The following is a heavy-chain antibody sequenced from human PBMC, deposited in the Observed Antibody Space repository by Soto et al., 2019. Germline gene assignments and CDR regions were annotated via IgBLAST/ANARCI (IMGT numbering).Heavy chain of an antibody. J-gene: IGHJ4*02. CDR3: ARVEGETIFGVVLAGRGDY. Sequence: QLQLQESGPGLVKPSETLSLTCTVSGGSISSSSYYWGWIRQPPGKGLEWIGSIYYSGSTYYNPSLKSRVTISVDTSKNQFSLKLSSVTAADTAVYYCARVEGETIFGVVLAGRGDYWGQGTLVTVSS. CDR2: IYYSGST. D-gene: IGHD3-3*01. CDR1: GGSISSSSYY. V-gene: IGHV4-39*01.